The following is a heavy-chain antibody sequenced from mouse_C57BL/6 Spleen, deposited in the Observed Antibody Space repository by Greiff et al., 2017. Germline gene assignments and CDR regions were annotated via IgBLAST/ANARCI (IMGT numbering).Heavy chain of an antibody. CDR2: INPNNGGT. J-gene: IGHJ4*01. CDR3: ARSYDGYYFYYAMDY. V-gene: IGHV1-26*01. Sequence: VQLQQSGPELVKPGASVKISCKASGYTFTDYYMNWVKQSHGKSLEWIGDINPNNGGTSYNQKFKGKATLTVDKSSSTAYMELRSLTSEDSAVYYCARSYDGYYFYYAMDYWGQGTSVTVSS. D-gene: IGHD2-3*01. CDR1: GYTFTDYY.